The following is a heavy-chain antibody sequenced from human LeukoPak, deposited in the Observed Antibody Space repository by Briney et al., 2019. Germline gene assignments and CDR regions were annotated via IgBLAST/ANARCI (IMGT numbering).Heavy chain of an antibody. CDR1: GFTFSTYF. D-gene: IGHD3-22*01. V-gene: IGHV3-21*01. CDR3: ARDEIPRYYDNSDYYADAFDI. J-gene: IGHJ3*02. Sequence: GGSLRLSCAASGFTFSTYFMNWVRQTPGRGLEWVSSISTTTGYIYYADSVKGRFTLSRDNAKTSLYLQMNSLRAEDTAVYYCARDEIPRYYDNSDYYADAFDIWGRGTMVTVSS. CDR2: ISTTTGYI.